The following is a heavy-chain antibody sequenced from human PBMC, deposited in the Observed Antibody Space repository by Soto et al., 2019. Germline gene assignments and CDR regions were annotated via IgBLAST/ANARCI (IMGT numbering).Heavy chain of an antibody. D-gene: IGHD2-15*01. Sequence: EVQLVESGGGLVQPGGSLRLSCAASGFTVSSNYMSWVRQAPRKGLEWVSVIYSGGSTYYADSVKGRFTISRDKSKNTLYLQMSSLRAGDTVVYYRARGFLYCSGGSCYSWYFQHWGQGTLVTVSS. V-gene: IGHV3-66*01. J-gene: IGHJ1*01. CDR3: ARGFLYCSGGSCYSWYFQH. CDR1: GFTVSSNY. CDR2: IYSGGST.